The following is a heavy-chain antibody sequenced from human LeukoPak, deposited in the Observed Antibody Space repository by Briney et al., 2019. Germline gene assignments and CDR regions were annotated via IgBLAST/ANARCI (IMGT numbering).Heavy chain of an antibody. D-gene: IGHD2-15*01. CDR2: INPNSGGT. J-gene: IGHJ4*02. V-gene: IGHV1-2*02. Sequence: ASVKVSCKASGYTFTGYYMHWVRQAPGQGLEWMGWINPNSGGTNYAQKFQGRVTMTRDTSISTAYMELSRLRSDDTAIYYCAKASLGHCSGAFCYHFDYWGQGTLVTVSS. CDR1: GYTFTGYY. CDR3: AKASLGHCSGAFCYHFDY.